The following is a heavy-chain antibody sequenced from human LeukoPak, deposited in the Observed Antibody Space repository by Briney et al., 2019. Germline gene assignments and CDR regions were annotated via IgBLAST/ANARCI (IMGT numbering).Heavy chain of an antibody. CDR1: GYTFTSYG. CDR2: ISAYNGNT. Sequence: ASVKVSCKASGYTFTSYGISWVRQAPAQGLEWMGWISAYNGNTNYAQKLQGRVTMTTDTSTSTAYMELRSLRSDDTAVYYCARKPAPPTYGDWVGYYFDYWVQGTLVTVSS. V-gene: IGHV1-18*01. J-gene: IGHJ4*02. D-gene: IGHD4-17*01. CDR3: ARKPAPPTYGDWVGYYFDY.